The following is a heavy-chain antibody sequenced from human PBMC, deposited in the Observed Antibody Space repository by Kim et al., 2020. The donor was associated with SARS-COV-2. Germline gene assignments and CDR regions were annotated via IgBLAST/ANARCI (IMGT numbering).Heavy chain of an antibody. D-gene: IGHD6-13*01. CDR2: ISSTNTYT. Sequence: GGYLRLSCAASGFTFSDFYMNWIRQAPGKGLEWVSYISSTNTYTNYADSVKGRFTISRDNAKNSLYLQMNSLRVEDTAVYYCARDLVTWGAGTFDYWGQG. CDR3: ARDLVTWGAGTFDY. CDR1: GFTFSDFY. V-gene: IGHV3-11*05. J-gene: IGHJ4*02.